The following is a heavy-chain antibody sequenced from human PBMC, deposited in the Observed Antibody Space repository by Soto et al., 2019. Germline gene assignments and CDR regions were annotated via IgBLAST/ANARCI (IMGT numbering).Heavy chain of an antibody. CDR1: GGSISSGGYY. CDR3: ARADYYDSSGYPTLDY. V-gene: IGHV4-31*03. J-gene: IGHJ4*02. CDR2: IYYSGST. D-gene: IGHD3-22*01. Sequence: SETLSLTCTVSGGSISSGGYYWSWIRQHPGKGLEWIGYIYYSGSTYYNPSLKSRVTISVDTSKNQFSLKLSSVTAADTAVYYCARADYYDSSGYPTLDYWGQGTLVTVSS.